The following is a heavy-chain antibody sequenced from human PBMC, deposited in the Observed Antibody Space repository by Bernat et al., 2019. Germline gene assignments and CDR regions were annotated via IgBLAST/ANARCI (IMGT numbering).Heavy chain of an antibody. CDR1: GGFFSNYS. J-gene: IGHJ6*03. Sequence: QLQLQQWGAGLLKPSEPLSPTCGVYGGFFSNYSWSWFRKPPGKGLGWFGEFNHSGSTDYNPSLANRVTIPIDSARNQFSLKLSSVTAADTAVYYCAREQTELFHDFWSGYEGRYYYFYYMDVWGEGTSVTVSS. CDR2: FNHSGST. CDR3: AREQTELFHDFWSGYEGRYYYFYYMDV. D-gene: IGHD3-3*01. V-gene: IGHV4-34*01.